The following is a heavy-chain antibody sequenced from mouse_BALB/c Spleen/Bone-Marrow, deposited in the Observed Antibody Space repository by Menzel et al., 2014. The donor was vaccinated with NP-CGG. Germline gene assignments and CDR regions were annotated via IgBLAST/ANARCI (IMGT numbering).Heavy chain of an antibody. J-gene: IGHJ2*01. D-gene: IGHD4-1*01. Sequence: VMLVESGAELVRPGTSVKISCKASGYTFTNYWLGWVKQRPGHGLEWIGDIYPGGGYTNHNEKFKGKATLTADTSSSTAYMQLSSLTSEDSAVYFCARRGTGVDYWGQGTTLTVSS. V-gene: IGHV1-63*02. CDR2: IYPGGGYT. CDR1: GYTFTNYW. CDR3: ARRGTGVDY.